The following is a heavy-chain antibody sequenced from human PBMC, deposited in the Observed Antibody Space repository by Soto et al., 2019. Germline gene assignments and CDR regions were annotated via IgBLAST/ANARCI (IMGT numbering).Heavy chain of an antibody. Sequence: GASVKASCKASGYTFTSYGMSWVRQAPGQGLEWMGWISAYNGNTKYAQKLQGRVTMTTDTSTSTAYMELSSLRAEDTAVYYCAFGEESRYYYYGMDAWGQGTTVTVSS. D-gene: IGHD3-10*01. CDR3: AFGEESRYYYYGMDA. CDR2: ISAYNGNT. V-gene: IGHV1-18*01. J-gene: IGHJ6*02. CDR1: GYTFTSYG.